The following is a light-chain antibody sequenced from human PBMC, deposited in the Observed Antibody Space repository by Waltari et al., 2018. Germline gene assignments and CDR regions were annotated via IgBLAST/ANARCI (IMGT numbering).Light chain of an antibody. CDR1: ATDLGGYNY. Sequence: QSALPQPASVSGSPGQSITISCTGTATDLGGYNYVSWYQQRPGKAPKLIIFDVSSRPSGISNRFSGSKFGNTASLTISGLQPEDEADYYCCSFTSSSTWVFGGGTKLTVL. V-gene: IGLV2-14*01. J-gene: IGLJ3*02. CDR2: DVS. CDR3: CSFTSSSTWV.